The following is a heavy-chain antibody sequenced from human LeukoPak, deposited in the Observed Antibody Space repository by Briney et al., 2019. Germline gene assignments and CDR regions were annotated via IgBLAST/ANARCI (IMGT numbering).Heavy chain of an antibody. D-gene: IGHD3-10*01. Sequence: GRSLRLSCAASGFTFSSYGMHWVRQAPGKGLEWVAVTSSDLNVKLYADSVKGRFTISRDNSRSTLYLQMNSLRPEDTAIYYCAREGYYGSGSPPSLYFDYWGQGTLVTVSS. CDR2: TSSDLNVK. CDR1: GFTFSSYG. J-gene: IGHJ4*02. CDR3: AREGYYGSGSPPSLYFDY. V-gene: IGHV3-30*03.